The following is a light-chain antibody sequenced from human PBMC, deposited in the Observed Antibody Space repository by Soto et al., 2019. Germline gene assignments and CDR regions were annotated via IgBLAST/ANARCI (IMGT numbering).Light chain of an antibody. Sequence: DIQMTQSPSALSAAVGDRVTITCRASQDISNRLGWFQQRPGKAPKRLIYSASGLETRVPSRFSGTGSGTEFTLTTSSLQPEDFATYYCQQHASYPRDFGQGTKVEIK. CDR1: QDISNR. CDR3: QQHASYPRD. V-gene: IGKV1-17*03. J-gene: IGKJ1*01. CDR2: SAS.